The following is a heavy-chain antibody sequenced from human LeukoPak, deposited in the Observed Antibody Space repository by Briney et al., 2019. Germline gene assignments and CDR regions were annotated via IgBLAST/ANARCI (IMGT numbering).Heavy chain of an antibody. Sequence: GGSLRLSCAASGFTFSSYSMNWVRQAPGKGLEWVSSISSSSSYIYYADSVKGRFTISRDNAENSLYLQMNSLRAEDTAVYYCARAARGVTTLYYFGYWGQGTLVTVSS. J-gene: IGHJ4*02. V-gene: IGHV3-21*01. CDR2: ISSSSSYI. CDR1: GFTFSSYS. CDR3: ARAARGVTTLYYFGY. D-gene: IGHD4-17*01.